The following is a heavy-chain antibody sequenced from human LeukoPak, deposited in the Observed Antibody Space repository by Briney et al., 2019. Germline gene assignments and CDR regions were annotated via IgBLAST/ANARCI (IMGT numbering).Heavy chain of an antibody. J-gene: IGHJ4*02. V-gene: IGHV1-69*04. D-gene: IGHD6-13*01. CDR2: IIPILGIA. CDR1: GGTFSSYT. Sequence: SVKVSCKASGGTFSSYTISWVRQAPGQGLEWMGRIIPILGIANYAQKFQGRVTITADKSTSTAYMELSSLRSEDTAVYYCARDQMGGSWEIDYWGQGTLVTVSS. CDR3: ARDQMGGSWEIDY.